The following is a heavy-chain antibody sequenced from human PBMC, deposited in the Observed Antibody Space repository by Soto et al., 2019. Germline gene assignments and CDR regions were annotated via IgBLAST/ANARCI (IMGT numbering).Heavy chain of an antibody. V-gene: IGHV4-34*01. J-gene: IGHJ5*02. D-gene: IGHD2-15*01. CDR2: INHSGST. CDR3: ARGLLVVADQGSWFDP. CDR1: GGSFSGYY. Sequence: QVQLQQWGAGLLKPSETLSLTCAVYGGSFSGYYWSWIRQPPGKGLECIGEINHSGSTNYNPCLKSRVTISVDTSTNQFSLKLSSVTAADTAVYYCARGLLVVADQGSWFDPWGQGTLVTVSS.